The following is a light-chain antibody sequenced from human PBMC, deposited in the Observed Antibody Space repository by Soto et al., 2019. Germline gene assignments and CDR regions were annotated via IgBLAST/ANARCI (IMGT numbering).Light chain of an antibody. CDR3: QQYGNFPYT. CDR1: QTIRNNY. Sequence: EIVLTQSPGTLSLSPGDRATLSCRASQTIRNNYLAWYQQKPGQAPRLLIYGASSRATGVPDRVSGSGSGTDFTLTINRLEPEDFAVYYCQQYGNFPYTFGQGTKVDIK. CDR2: GAS. V-gene: IGKV3-20*01. J-gene: IGKJ2*01.